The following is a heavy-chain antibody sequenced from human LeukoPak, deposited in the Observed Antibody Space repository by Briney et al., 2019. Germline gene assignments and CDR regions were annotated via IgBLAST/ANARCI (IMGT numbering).Heavy chain of an antibody. V-gene: IGHV4-59*01. CDR3: ASSVYYYDSSGYYN. D-gene: IGHD3-22*01. CDR1: GGSLSSYY. Sequence: SETLSLTCTVSGGSLSSYYWSWLRQPPGKGLAWIGHIYYSGCTNYNPSLKSRVTISVDTSKNQFSLKLSSVTAADTAVYYCASSVYYYDSSGYYNWGQGTLVTVSS. CDR2: IYYSGCT. J-gene: IGHJ4*02.